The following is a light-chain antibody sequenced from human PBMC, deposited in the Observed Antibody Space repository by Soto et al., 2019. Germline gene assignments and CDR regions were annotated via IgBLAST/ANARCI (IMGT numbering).Light chain of an antibody. CDR1: SSDVGAYNF. CDR3: SSYTSRSTHV. V-gene: IGLV2-14*03. Sequence: QSVLTQPASVSGSPGQSITISCTGTSSDVGAYNFVSWYQQHPGKVPKLMIFDVSSRPSGVADRSSGSKSGNTASLTISGLQAEDEGYYYCSSYTSRSTHVFGSGTKLTVL. J-gene: IGLJ1*01. CDR2: DVS.